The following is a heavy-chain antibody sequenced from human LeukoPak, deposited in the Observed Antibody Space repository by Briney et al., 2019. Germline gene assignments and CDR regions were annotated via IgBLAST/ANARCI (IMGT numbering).Heavy chain of an antibody. J-gene: IGHJ4*02. CDR1: GFTFSTYA. Sequence: GGSLRLSCAASGFTFSTYAMSWVRQAPRKGLEWVSSISASGGATYYVDSVKGRFTISRDNSKSTLYLQMNSLRAEDTAVYYCAKASIAEYYFDCWGQGTLVTVSS. CDR2: ISASGGAT. CDR3: AKASIAEYYFDC. V-gene: IGHV3-23*01. D-gene: IGHD6-6*01.